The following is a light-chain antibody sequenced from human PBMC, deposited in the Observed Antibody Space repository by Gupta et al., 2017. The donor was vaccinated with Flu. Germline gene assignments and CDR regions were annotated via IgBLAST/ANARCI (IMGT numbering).Light chain of an antibody. V-gene: IGLV3-21*02. J-gene: IGLJ1*01. CDR3: QVWDTDSDHYV. CDR2: DDI. CDR1: NIGGKT. Sequence: SFVVTQPPSVSVAPGQAARLSCGGKNIGGKTVHWYQQKTGQAPLLVVFDDIDRPSGIPERFSGSNSGNTATLTISDIEAGDEAHYYCQVWDTDSDHYVFGPGTKVTVL.